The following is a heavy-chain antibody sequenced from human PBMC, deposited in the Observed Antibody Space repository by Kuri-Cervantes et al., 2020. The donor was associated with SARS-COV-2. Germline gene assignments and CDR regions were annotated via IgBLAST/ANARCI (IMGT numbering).Heavy chain of an antibody. J-gene: IGHJ5*02. CDR1: GYTFTSYG. CDR3: ARLPAAIPAKNTGQTRNNWFDP. D-gene: IGHD2-2*01. CDR2: ISAYNGNT. Sequence: ASVKVSCKASGYTFTSYGISWVRQAPGQGLEWMGWISAYNGNTNYAQKLQGRVTMTTDTSTSTAYMELSSLRSEDTAVYYCARLPAAIPAKNTGQTRNNWFDPWGQGTLVTVSS. V-gene: IGHV1-18*01.